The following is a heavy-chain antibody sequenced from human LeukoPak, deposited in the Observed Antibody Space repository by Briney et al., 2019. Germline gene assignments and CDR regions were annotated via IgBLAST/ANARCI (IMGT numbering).Heavy chain of an antibody. Sequence: PGGSLRLSCATFGFTFDDYAMYWVRQAPGKGLEWVSGISWNSGYIAYADSMKGRFTISRNSAKTSLYLQMNSLRAEDTALYYCAKAGFSSTSCSKGFENWGQGTLVTVSS. V-gene: IGHV3-9*01. J-gene: IGHJ4*02. CDR2: ISWNSGYI. CDR1: GFTFDDYA. D-gene: IGHD2-2*01. CDR3: AKAGFSSTSCSKGFEN.